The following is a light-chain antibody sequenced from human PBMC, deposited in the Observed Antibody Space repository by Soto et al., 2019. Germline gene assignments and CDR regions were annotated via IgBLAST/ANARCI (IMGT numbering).Light chain of an antibody. CDR3: QQPNSYSYT. Sequence: DIQLTQSPSFLSASVGDRVTITCRASQGISSYLAWYQQKPGKAPKLLIYAASTLQSGVPSRFSGSGSGTEFTLTISSLQPEDFATYYCQQPNSYSYTFGQGTKLEIK. V-gene: IGKV1-9*01. CDR1: QGISSY. J-gene: IGKJ2*01. CDR2: AAS.